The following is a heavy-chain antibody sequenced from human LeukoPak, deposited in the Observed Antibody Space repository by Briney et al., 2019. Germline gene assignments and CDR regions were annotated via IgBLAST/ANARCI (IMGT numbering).Heavy chain of an antibody. J-gene: IGHJ4*02. CDR3: AKRPYSGYGKRLYYFDY. V-gene: IGHV3-23*01. D-gene: IGHD5-12*01. Sequence: PGGSLRLSCAASGFTFSSYAMSWVRQAPGEGLEWVSAISGSGGSTYYADSVKGRFTISRDNSKNTLYLQMNSLRAEDTAVYYCAKRPYSGYGKRLYYFDYWGLGTLVTVSS. CDR1: GFTFSSYA. CDR2: ISGSGGST.